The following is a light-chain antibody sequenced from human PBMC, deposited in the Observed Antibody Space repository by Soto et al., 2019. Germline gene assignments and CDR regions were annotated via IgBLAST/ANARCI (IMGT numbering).Light chain of an antibody. CDR3: QQFGRSPRT. V-gene: IGKV3-20*01. Sequence: EIVLTQSPGTLSLSPGAGATLSCRASQSVSNIYLAWYQQKPGQAPRLLMYGTSNRATGIPDRFIGSGSGTDFTLTISNLEPGDFAVYYCQQFGRSPRTFGQGTKVEIK. CDR1: QSVSNIY. J-gene: IGKJ1*01. CDR2: GTS.